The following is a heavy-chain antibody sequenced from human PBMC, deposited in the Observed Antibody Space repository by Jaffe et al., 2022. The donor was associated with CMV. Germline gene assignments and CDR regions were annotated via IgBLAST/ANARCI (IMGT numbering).Heavy chain of an antibody. V-gene: IGHV4-34*01. CDR3: ARGLTPSPQYSSSWSTRLYYFDY. CDR2: INHSGST. J-gene: IGHJ4*02. Sequence: QVQLQQWGAGLLKPSETLSLTCAVYGGSFSGYYWSWIRQPPGKGLEWIGEINHSGSTNYNPSLKSRVTISVDTSKNQFSLKLSSVTAADTAVYYCARGLTPSPQYSSSWSTRLYYFDYWGQGTLVTVSS. D-gene: IGHD6-13*01. CDR1: GGSFSGYY.